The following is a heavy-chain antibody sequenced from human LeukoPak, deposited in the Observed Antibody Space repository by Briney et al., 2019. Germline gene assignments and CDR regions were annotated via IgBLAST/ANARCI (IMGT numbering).Heavy chain of an antibody. V-gene: IGHV3-53*01. CDR1: GFTVSSNY. D-gene: IGHD3/OR15-3a*01. CDR2: IYSGGST. CDR3: AREGPKLDAFDI. J-gene: IGHJ3*02. Sequence: GGSLRLSCAASGFTVSSNYMSWVRQAPGKGLEWVSVIYSGGSTYYADSVKGRFTISRDNSKDTLYLQMNSLRAEDTAVYYCAREGPKLDAFDIWGQGTMVTVSS.